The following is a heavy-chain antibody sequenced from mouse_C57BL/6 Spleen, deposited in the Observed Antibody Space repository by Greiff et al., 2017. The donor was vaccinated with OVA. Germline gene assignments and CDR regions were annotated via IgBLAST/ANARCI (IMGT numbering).Heavy chain of an antibody. CDR1: GYSFTGYY. D-gene: IGHD1-1*01. CDR2: INPSTGGT. Sequence: EVQLQQSGPELVKPGASVKISCKASGYSFTGYYMNWVKQSPEQSLEWIGEINPSTGGTTYNQKFKAKATLTVDKSSSTAYMQLKSLTSEDSAVYYGARGVATDARDYWGQGTSVTVSS. J-gene: IGHJ4*01. V-gene: IGHV1-42*01. CDR3: ARGVATDARDY.